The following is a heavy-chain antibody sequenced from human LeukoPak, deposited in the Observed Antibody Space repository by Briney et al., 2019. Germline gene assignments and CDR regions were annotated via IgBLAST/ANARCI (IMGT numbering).Heavy chain of an antibody. CDR2: INPNSGGT. CDR3: ARAQILRYFDWSTYYFDY. Sequence: ASVKVSCKASGGTFSSYAISWVRQAPGQGLEWMGWINPNSGGTNYAQKFQGRVTMTRDTSISTAYMELSRLRSDDTAVYYCARAQILRYFDWSTYYFDYWGQGTLVTVSS. V-gene: IGHV1-2*02. D-gene: IGHD3-9*01. J-gene: IGHJ4*02. CDR1: GGTFSSYA.